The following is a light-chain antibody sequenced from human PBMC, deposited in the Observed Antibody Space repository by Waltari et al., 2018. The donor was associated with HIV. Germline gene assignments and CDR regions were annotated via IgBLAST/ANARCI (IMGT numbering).Light chain of an antibody. CDR1: SRDIGIYNY. J-gene: IGLJ1*01. CDR3: CSYAGNFIYV. Sequence: QSALTQPRSVSGSPGHSVTISCTGTSRDIGIYNYVSWYQQHPGKAPNLLISDVTRRPSGVPDRFSGSKSGNTASLTICGLQADDEADYYCCSYAGNFIYVFGTGTKVTVL. CDR2: DVT. V-gene: IGLV2-11*01.